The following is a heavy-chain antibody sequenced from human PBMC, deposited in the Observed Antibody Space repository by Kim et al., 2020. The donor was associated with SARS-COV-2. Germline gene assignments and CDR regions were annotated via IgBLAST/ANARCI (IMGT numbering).Heavy chain of an antibody. CDR1: RGSISSSSHY. CDR2: IFYSGRT. V-gene: IGHV4-39*01. CDR3: ARNYYGSGEGTFDI. D-gene: IGHD3-10*01. Sequence: SETLSLTCNVSRGSISSSSHYWGWIRRPPGKGLEWIGNIFYSGRTYYNPSLRSRVTISVDTSTNQFSLRLTSVTAADTGVYFCARNYYGSGEGTFDIWGQGTMVTVSS. J-gene: IGHJ3*02.